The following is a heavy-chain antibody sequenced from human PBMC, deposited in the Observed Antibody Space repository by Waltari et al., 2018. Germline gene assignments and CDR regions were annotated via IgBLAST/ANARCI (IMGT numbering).Heavy chain of an antibody. J-gene: IGHJ5*02. D-gene: IGHD2-15*01. V-gene: IGHV5-51*01. Sequence: EVQLVQSGVEVKRPGESLRISCKTSGYSFSDFWITWVRQMPGKGLEWMGMIFPDDSDTRYSPSFQGQVTISIDKSISTAYIQWSSLKASDTATYYCAKVDRACSGGACSLEAWGRGVLVTVSS. CDR3: AKVDRACSGGACSLEA. CDR2: IFPDDSDT. CDR1: GYSFSDFW.